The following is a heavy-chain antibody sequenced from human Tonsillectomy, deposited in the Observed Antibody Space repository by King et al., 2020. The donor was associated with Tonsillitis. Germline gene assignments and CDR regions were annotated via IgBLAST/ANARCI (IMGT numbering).Heavy chain of an antibody. D-gene: IGHD5-18*01. CDR3: ARDAGYSSGFYDY. CDR1: GFTVSSNY. J-gene: IGHJ4*02. CDR2: IYYGGST. V-gene: IGHV3-66*01. Sequence: EVQLVESGGGLVQPGGSLRLSCAASGFTVSSNYMNWVRQAPGKGLQWCSVIYYGGSTYYADSVKGRFPISIDNSKNTLYLQMNSLGAEDTAVYYCARDAGYSSGFYDYWGQGTLVTVSS.